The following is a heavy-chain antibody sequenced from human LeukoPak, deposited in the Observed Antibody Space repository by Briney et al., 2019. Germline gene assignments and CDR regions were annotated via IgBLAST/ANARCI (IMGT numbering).Heavy chain of an antibody. CDR1: GGSISNYY. V-gene: IGHV4-4*07. Sequence: SETLSLTCTVSGGSISNYYWSWIRQPAGKGLEWIGRINTSGSTNYNPFLKSRVTMSVDTSKNQFSLKLSYVTAADTAVYYCAREVSVGATRTLDPWGQGTLGTVSS. J-gene: IGHJ5*02. D-gene: IGHD1-26*01. CDR2: INTSGST. CDR3: AREVSVGATRTLDP.